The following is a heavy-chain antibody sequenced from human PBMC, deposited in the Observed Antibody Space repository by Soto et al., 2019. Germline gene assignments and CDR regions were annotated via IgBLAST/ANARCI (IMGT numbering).Heavy chain of an antibody. CDR3: ARQLGLWQPLDY. J-gene: IGHJ4*02. Sequence: PSETLSLTCSVSGGSMRDYYWSWIRQSPGKGPEWIGYIYYSGNTNYNPSLTSRVTISVDMPKSLFSLKLNSVTAADTAVYYCARQLGLWQPLDYWGRGTLVTVSS. D-gene: IGHD1-1*01. CDR2: IYYSGNT. V-gene: IGHV4-59*01. CDR1: GGSMRDYY.